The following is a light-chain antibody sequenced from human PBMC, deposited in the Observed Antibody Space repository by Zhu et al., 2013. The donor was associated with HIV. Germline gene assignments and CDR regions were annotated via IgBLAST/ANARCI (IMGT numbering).Light chain of an antibody. Sequence: EIVLTQSPGTLSLSPGERATLSCRATQSVSSNLLAWYQQKPGQAPRLLIYDASSRATGIPDRFSGSGSGTDFTLTISRLEPEDFAVYYCQQYGSSPMCSFGQGTKLEIK. V-gene: IGKV3-20*01. CDR2: DAS. CDR1: QSVSSNL. J-gene: IGKJ2*04. CDR3: QQYGSSPMCS.